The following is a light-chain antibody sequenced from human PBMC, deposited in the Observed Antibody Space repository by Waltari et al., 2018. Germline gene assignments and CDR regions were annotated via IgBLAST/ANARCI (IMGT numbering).Light chain of an antibody. V-gene: IGLV1-36*01. CDR2: YDD. CDR3: AVWDDSLNGVV. J-gene: IGLJ2*01. CDR1: RSNIRTNA. Sequence: QSVLTQPPSVSEAPRQRVTISCSGSRSNIRTNAVRWYPQLPGKAPKLLIYYDDLLPSGVSDRFSGSKSGTSASLAISGLQSDDEADYYCAVWDDSLNGVVFGGGTKLTVL.